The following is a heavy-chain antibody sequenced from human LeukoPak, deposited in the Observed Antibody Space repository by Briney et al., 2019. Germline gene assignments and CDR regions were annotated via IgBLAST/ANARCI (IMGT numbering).Heavy chain of an antibody. J-gene: IGHJ4*02. D-gene: IGHD6-13*01. CDR2: ISGSGGST. V-gene: IGHV3-23*01. CDR1: GFTFSSYG. CDR3: ARVERKYSSSWSY. Sequence: PGGSLRLSCAASGFTFSSYGMSWVRQAPGKGLEWVSAISGSGGSTYYADSVKGRFTISRDNSKNTLYLQMNSLRAEDTAVYYCARVERKYSSSWSYWGQGTLVTVSS.